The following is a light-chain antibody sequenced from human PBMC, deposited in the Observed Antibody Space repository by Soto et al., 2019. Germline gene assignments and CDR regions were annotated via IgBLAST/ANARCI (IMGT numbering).Light chain of an antibody. V-gene: IGLV1-44*01. CDR1: SSNIGSNT. J-gene: IGLJ2*01. CDR2: DNN. Sequence: QSVLTQPPSASGTPGQRVTIACSGSSSNIGSNTVSWYQQLPGTAPKLVIYDNNLWPSGVPDRFSGSKSGTSASLAISGLQSEDEAEYYCSTWDDSLDGPVFGGGTKLTVL. CDR3: STWDDSLDGPV.